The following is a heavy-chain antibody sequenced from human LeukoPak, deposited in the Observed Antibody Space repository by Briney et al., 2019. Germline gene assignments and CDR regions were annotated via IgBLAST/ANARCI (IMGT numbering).Heavy chain of an antibody. J-gene: IGHJ4*02. D-gene: IGHD3-10*01. V-gene: IGHV3-7*01. Sequence: PGGSLRLSCAASGFTFSSYWMSWVRQSPGKGLEWVANIKPDGSEDYYVDSVKGGFTISRDNARNALFLEMNSLRAEDTAVYYCARERMYSGSGSTFPYYDYWGQGTLVIVSS. CDR1: GFTFSSYW. CDR2: IKPDGSED. CDR3: ARERMYSGSGSTFPYYDY.